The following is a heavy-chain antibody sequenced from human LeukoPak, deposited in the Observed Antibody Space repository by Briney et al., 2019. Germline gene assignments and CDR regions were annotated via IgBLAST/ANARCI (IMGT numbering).Heavy chain of an antibody. V-gene: IGHV3-23*01. Sequence: PGGSLRLSCAASGFTFSSYAMSWVRQAPGKGLEWVSAISGSGGSTYYADSVKGRFTISRDNSKNTLCLQMNSLRAEDTAVYYCAKVRNRQWGYEGFDYWGQGTLVTVSS. J-gene: IGHJ4*02. CDR2: ISGSGGST. CDR3: AKVRNRQWGYEGFDY. CDR1: GFTFSSYA. D-gene: IGHD2-15*01.